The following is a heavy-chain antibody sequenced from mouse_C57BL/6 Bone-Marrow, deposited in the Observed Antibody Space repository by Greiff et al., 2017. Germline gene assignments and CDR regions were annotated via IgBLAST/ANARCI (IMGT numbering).Heavy chain of an antibody. D-gene: IGHD2-4*01. CDR2: IYPRSGNT. CDR1: GYTFTSYG. CDR3: ARPYDYDSWFAY. Sequence: VQLQQSGAELARPGASVKLSCKASGYTFTSYGISWVKQRTGQGLEWIGEIYPRSGNTYYNEKFKGKATLTADKSSSTAYMELRSLTSEDSAVXYCARPYDYDSWFAYWGQGTLVTVSA. J-gene: IGHJ3*01. V-gene: IGHV1-81*01.